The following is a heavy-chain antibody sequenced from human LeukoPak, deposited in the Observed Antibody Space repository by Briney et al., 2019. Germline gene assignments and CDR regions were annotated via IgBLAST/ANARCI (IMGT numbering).Heavy chain of an antibody. J-gene: IGHJ5*02. Sequence: SETLSLTCTVSGGSINLYHWSWIRQSPGKGLDWIGYIDNSGSTNYNPSLKSRVTISVDTSKNQFSLKLSSETAADTAVYYCAGGTIFGWFDPWGQGTLVTVSS. CDR3: AGGTIFGWFDP. CDR1: GGSINLYH. CDR2: IDNSGST. D-gene: IGHD3-9*01. V-gene: IGHV4-59*12.